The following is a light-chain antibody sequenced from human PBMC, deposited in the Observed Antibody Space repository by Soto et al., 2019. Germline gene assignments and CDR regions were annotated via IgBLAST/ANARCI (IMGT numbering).Light chain of an antibody. CDR1: SSDVGSDNL. V-gene: IGLV2-23*01. CDR2: EGS. CDR3: CSYAGETTLV. Sequence: QSVLTQPASVSGAPGQSITISCTGTSSDVGSDNLVSWYQQYPGKAPKLLIYEGSKRPSGVSNRFSGSKSGNTASLTIPGLQDEDEADYYCCSYAGETTLVFGGGTKLTVL. J-gene: IGLJ2*01.